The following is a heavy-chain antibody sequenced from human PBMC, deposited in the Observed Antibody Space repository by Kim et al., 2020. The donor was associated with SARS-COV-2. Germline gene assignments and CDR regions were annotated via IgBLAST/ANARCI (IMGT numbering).Heavy chain of an antibody. D-gene: IGHD3-16*02. Sequence: ASVKVSCKASGYTFTSYYMHWVRQAPGQGLEWMGIINPSGGSTSYAQKFQGRVTMTRDTSTSTVYMELSSLRSEDTAVYYCARDLFVWGSYRPRDYYGMDVWGQGTTVTVSS. CDR1: GYTFTSYY. V-gene: IGHV1-46*01. J-gene: IGHJ6*02. CDR2: INPSGGST. CDR3: ARDLFVWGSYRPRDYYGMDV.